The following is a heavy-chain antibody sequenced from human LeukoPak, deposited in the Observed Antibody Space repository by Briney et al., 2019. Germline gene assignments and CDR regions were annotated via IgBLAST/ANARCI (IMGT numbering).Heavy chain of an antibody. V-gene: IGHV3-23*01. J-gene: IGHJ4*02. Sequence: PGGSLSLSCAASGFTFGSYAMSWVRQAPGKGMEWVSAISGSGGSTYYADSVKGRFTISRDNSKNTLYLQMNSLRAEDTAVYYCAKGLRYFDWLFFDYWGQGTLVTVSS. CDR3: AKGLRYFDWLFFDY. D-gene: IGHD3-9*01. CDR2: ISGSGGST. CDR1: GFTFGSYA.